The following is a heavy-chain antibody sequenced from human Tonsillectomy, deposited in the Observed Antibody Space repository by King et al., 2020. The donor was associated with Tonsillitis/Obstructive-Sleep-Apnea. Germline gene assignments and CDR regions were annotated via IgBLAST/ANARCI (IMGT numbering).Heavy chain of an antibody. Sequence: VQLVESGGGLVQPGGSLRLSCAASGFTISSRAVSWVRQAPGKGLDWVSSITNNAGKTYYADSVMGRFTISRDESTNTLYLQMNSLRVEDTAVYYCAKDHESSVWPAFDSWGQGTLVTVSS. D-gene: IGHD3-22*01. J-gene: IGHJ4*02. CDR1: GFTISSRA. CDR3: AKDHESSVWPAFDS. V-gene: IGHV3-23*04. CDR2: ITNNAGKT.